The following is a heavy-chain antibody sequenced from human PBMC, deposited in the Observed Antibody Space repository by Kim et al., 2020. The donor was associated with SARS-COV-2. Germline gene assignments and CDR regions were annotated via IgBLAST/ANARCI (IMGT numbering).Heavy chain of an antibody. Sequence: GGSLRLSCVASGVTFSTSWTHWVRQVPGKGLVWVSRINTDGTITTYADSVEGRFTISRGNAKNTLYLQMNSLRVEDTAVYYCVRVGGGGYVFWGQGTLVTVSS. D-gene: IGHD3-16*01. CDR2: INTDGTIT. J-gene: IGHJ4*02. CDR3: VRVGGGGYVF. V-gene: IGHV3-74*01. CDR1: GVTFSTSW.